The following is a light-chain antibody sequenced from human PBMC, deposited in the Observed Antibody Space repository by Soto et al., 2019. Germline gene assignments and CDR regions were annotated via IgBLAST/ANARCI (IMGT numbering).Light chain of an antibody. Sequence: EIVLTQSPGTLSLSPGERATLSCRASQSVSSNYLAWYQQKPGQAPRLLIYDASSRAAGIPDRFSGSGSGTDFTLTISRLEPEDFAVYYCQQYASSPRTFGRGTKVEIK. CDR3: QQYASSPRT. CDR2: DAS. V-gene: IGKV3-20*01. CDR1: QSVSSNY. J-gene: IGKJ1*01.